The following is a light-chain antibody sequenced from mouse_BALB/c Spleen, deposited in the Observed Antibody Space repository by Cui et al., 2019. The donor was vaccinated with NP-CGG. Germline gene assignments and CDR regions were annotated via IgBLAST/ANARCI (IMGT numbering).Light chain of an antibody. Sequence: QSVVCQESPLTTSPGETVTLTFRSSTGAVTTSNYANWVQEKPDHLFTGLIGGTNNRAPGVPARFSGSLIGDKAALTITGAQTEDEAIYFCTLCYSNHWVFGGGTKLTVL. CDR2: GTN. V-gene: IGLV1*01. J-gene: IGLJ1*01. CDR1: TGAVTTSNY. CDR3: TLCYSNHWV.